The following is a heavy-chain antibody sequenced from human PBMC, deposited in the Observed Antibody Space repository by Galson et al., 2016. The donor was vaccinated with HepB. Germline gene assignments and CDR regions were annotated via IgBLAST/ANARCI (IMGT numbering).Heavy chain of an antibody. D-gene: IGHD2-2*01. J-gene: IGHJ6*03. CDR2: IYYTAST. CDR1: GGSISTRSYY. V-gene: IGHV4-61*01. Sequence: SETLSPTCTISGGSISTRSYYWGWIRQPPGKGLEYVGYIYYTASTTYNPPSKSRVTFSVDTSKNQFSLRLNSVTTADTAVYYCGRLGTKDDYYYYLDVWGKGTTVTVSS. CDR3: GRLGTKDDYYYYLDV.